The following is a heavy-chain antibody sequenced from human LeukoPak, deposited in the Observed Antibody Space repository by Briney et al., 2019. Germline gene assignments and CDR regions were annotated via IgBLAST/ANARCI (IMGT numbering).Heavy chain of an antibody. CDR3: ARGREWEPKVFDY. CDR2: IYYSGST. Sequence: SETLSLTCTVSGGSISGYYWSWIRQPPGKGLEWIGYIYYSGSTNYNPSLKSRVTISVDTSKNQFSLKLSSVTAADTAVYYCARGREWEPKVFDYWGQGALVTVSS. CDR1: GGSISGYY. D-gene: IGHD1-26*01. J-gene: IGHJ4*02. V-gene: IGHV4-59*01.